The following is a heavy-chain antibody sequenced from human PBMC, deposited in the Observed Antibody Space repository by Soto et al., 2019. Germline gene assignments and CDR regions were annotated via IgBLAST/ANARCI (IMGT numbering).Heavy chain of an antibody. J-gene: IGHJ4*02. Sequence: EVQLVESGGGLVQPGESLRLSCAASGFTFSNYWMHWVGQAPGKGLVWVSRIDSDGSRITYADFVKGRFTISRENAKNTVYLHMNSLTAEDTAVYYCVRTSLVVAVATREDFWGQGTLVTVSS. CDR2: IDSDGSRI. D-gene: IGHD2-15*01. CDR1: GFTFSNYW. V-gene: IGHV3-74*01. CDR3: VRTSLVVAVATREDF.